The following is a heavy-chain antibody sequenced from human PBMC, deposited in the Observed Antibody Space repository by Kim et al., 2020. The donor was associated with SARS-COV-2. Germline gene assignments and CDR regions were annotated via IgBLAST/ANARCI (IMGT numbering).Heavy chain of an antibody. CDR2: ISGSGGST. Sequence: GGSLRLSCAASGFTFSSYAMSWVRQAPGKGLEWVSAISGSGGSTYYADSVKGRFTISRDNSKNTLYLQMNSLRAEDTAVYYCAKDRRLFRSGLYWYFDLWGRGTLVTLSS. V-gene: IGHV3-23*01. D-gene: IGHD3-10*01. J-gene: IGHJ2*01. CDR1: GFTFSSYA. CDR3: AKDRRLFRSGLYWYFDL.